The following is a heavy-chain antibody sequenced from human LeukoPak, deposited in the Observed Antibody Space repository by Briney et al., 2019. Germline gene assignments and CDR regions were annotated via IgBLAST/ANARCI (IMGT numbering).Heavy chain of an antibody. D-gene: IGHD3-10*01. CDR3: AKDSAFYYIDV. CDR2: ISGPGSST. CDR1: GFTFSNYA. Sequence: GGSLRLSCAASGFTFSNYAMSWVRQAPGKGLEWVSTISGPGSSTYSADSVKGRFTISRDNSKNTLYLQMNSLKGDDTAVYYCAKDSAFYYIDVWGKGTTVIISS. V-gene: IGHV3-23*01. J-gene: IGHJ6*03.